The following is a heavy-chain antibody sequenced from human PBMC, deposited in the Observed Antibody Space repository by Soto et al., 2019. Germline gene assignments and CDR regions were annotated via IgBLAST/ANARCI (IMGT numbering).Heavy chain of an antibody. CDR2: IDDGGVST. CDR3: VKGQSSSWSQTGGMDV. Sequence: EVQLLESGGGLLQPGGSLRLSCAASGFTFSTYALSWARQAPGKGLEWVAGIDDGGVSTYYADSVKGRLTISRDNSKNTLYLQMGSLRAEDTAVYYCVKGQSSSWSQTGGMDVWGQGTTVTVSS. CDR1: GFTFSTYA. D-gene: IGHD6-6*01. J-gene: IGHJ6*02. V-gene: IGHV3-23*01.